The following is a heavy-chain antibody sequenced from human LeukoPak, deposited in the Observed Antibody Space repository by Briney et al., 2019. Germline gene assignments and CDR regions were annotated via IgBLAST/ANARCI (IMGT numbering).Heavy chain of an antibody. CDR3: TTPDYGSGPFDY. CDR2: IKSKTNGGTT. Sequence: GGSLRLSCAASGFTFSNAWMSWVRQAPGKGLEWVGRIKSKTNGGTTDYAAPVKGRFTISRDDSKNTLYLQMNSLKTEDTAVYYCTTPDYGSGPFDYWGQGTLVTVSS. V-gene: IGHV3-15*01. D-gene: IGHD3-10*01. CDR1: GFTFSNAW. J-gene: IGHJ4*02.